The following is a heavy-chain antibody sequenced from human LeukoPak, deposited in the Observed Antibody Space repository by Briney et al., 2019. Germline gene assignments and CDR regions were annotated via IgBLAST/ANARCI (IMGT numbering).Heavy chain of an antibody. CDR3: ARENTLITRGDYYSGMDV. CDR1: GYTFTLYC. V-gene: IGHV1-46*01. J-gene: IGHJ6*02. D-gene: IGHD1/OR15-1a*01. CDR2: VSPSSGIT. Sequence: ASVKVSCKASGYTFTLYCMHWVRQAPGQGLEWMAIVSPSSGITTYGQKFQGRVAVTRDTSTSTVYMELRSLRSEDTAVYYCARENTLITRGDYYSGMDVWGQGTTVIVSS.